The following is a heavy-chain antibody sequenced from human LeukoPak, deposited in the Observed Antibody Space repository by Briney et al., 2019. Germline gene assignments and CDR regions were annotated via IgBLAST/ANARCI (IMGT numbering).Heavy chain of an antibody. CDR2: IRYDGSNK. Sequence: SCKAPGFTFSSYGMHWVRQAPGKGLEWVAFIRYDGSNKYYADSVKGRFTISRDNSKNTLYLQMNSLRAEDTAVYYCATPYYDFWSCDYWGQGTLVTVSS. V-gene: IGHV3-30*02. CDR3: ATPYYDFWSCDY. CDR1: GFTFSSYG. D-gene: IGHD3-3*01. J-gene: IGHJ4*02.